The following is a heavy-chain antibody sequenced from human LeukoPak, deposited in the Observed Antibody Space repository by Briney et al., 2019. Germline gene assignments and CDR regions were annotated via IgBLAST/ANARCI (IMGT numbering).Heavy chain of an antibody. CDR2: ISGSGGST. V-gene: IGHV3-23*01. CDR1: EFTFRDYA. Sequence: GGSLRLSCAASEFTFRDYAMSWVRQAPEKGLEWVSIISGSGGSTNYADSVKGRFTISRDNSKNTLYLQMNSLRAEDTALYYCAKPGYGPGSFNYPYFDYWGQGALVTVSS. D-gene: IGHD3-10*01. CDR3: AKPGYGPGSFNYPYFDY. J-gene: IGHJ4*02.